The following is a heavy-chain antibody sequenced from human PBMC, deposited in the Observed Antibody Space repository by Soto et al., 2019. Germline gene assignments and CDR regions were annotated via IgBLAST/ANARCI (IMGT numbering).Heavy chain of an antibody. CDR3: ARGHTYYDFWSGPSRTYYFDY. Sequence: TGGSLRLSCAASGFTFSSYGMHWVRQAPGKGLEWVAVIWYDGSNKYYADSVKGRFTISRDNSKNTLYLQMNSLRAEDTAVYYCARGHTYYDFWSGPSRTYYFDYWGQGTLVTVSS. D-gene: IGHD3-3*01. CDR1: GFTFSSYG. V-gene: IGHV3-33*01. CDR2: IWYDGSNK. J-gene: IGHJ4*02.